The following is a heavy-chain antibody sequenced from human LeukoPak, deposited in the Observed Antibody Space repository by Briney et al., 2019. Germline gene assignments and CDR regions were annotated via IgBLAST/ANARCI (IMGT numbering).Heavy chain of an antibody. CDR2: INHSGST. J-gene: IGHJ4*02. V-gene: IGHV4-34*01. Sequence: PSETLSLTCAVYGGSFSGYYWSWIRQPPGKGLEWIGEINHSGSTNYNPSLKSRVTISVDTSKNQFSLKLSSVTAADTAVYYCARQAFWSGYGFDYWGQGTLVTVSS. CDR3: ARQAFWSGYGFDY. CDR1: GGSFSGYY. D-gene: IGHD3-3*01.